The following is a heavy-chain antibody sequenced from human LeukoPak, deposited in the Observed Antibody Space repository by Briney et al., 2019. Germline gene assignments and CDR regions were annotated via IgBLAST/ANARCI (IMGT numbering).Heavy chain of an antibody. V-gene: IGHV3-7*01. CDR3: ARLSTAVAQGDY. CDR2: IKQDESEK. CDR1: GFTFSTSW. D-gene: IGHD6-13*01. Sequence: PGGSLRLSCAASGFTFSTSWMSWVRQAPGKGLEWVANIKQDESEKYYVDSVKGRFTISRDNAKNSLFLQMNSLRAEDTAVYYCARLSTAVAQGDYWGQGTLVTVSS. J-gene: IGHJ4*02.